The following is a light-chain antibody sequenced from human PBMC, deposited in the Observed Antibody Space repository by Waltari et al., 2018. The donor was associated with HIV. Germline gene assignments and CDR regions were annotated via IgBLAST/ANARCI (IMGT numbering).Light chain of an antibody. Sequence: DSQLTKSPSLLPASLGDRVPITCRASQGISSNFAWYQQKPGQTPTHLIYAASSLPTGVLSRLSGSGCGTEFSLIVRRLQPEEYAAYFCQHLNSFPPFTFGPGTKVDVK. CDR1: QGISSN. CDR2: AAS. CDR3: QHLNSFPPFT. J-gene: IGKJ3*01. V-gene: IGKV1-9*01.